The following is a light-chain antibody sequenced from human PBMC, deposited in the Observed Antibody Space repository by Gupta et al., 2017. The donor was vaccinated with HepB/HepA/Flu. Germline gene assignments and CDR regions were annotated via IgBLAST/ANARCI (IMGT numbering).Light chain of an antibody. V-gene: IGKV3-15*01. CDR2: GAS. CDR3: QHDYSEPQV. J-gene: IGKJ1*01. CDR1: QYVSNY. Sequence: EIVMTQSPATLSVSPGERATLACMASQYVSNYLAWYQPKPGQAPRLLISGASTRATGIPARFSGSGSGTACTLTISSLKSEDFAVYDCQHDYSEPQVFGPGTKVEIK.